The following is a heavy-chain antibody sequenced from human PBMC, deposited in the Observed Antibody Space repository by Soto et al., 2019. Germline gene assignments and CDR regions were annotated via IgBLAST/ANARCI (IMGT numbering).Heavy chain of an antibody. D-gene: IGHD3-16*01. CDR2: IYYSGST. CDR3: ARDSGVMNYYYYYGMAG. Sequence: PDTLSLTSPVSGFSLGNYDWIWLLTPPGKGLEWIGYIYYSGSTNYNPSLKSRVTISVDTSKNQFSLKLSSVTAADTAVYYCARDSGVMNYYYYYGMAGWGKGNTVTFS. CDR1: GFSLGNYD. J-gene: IGHJ6*04. V-gene: IGHV4-59*01.